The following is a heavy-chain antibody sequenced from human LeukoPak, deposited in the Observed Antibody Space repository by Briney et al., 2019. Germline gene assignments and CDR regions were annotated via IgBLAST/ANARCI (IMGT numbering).Heavy chain of an antibody. J-gene: IGHJ6*03. Sequence: VASVKVSCKASGYTFTGYYMHWVRQATGQGLEWMGWMNPNSGNTGYAQKFQGRVTITRNTSISTAYMELSSLRSEDTAVYYCARAPKRTSYYYYMDVWGKGTTVTVSS. CDR2: MNPNSGNT. CDR1: GYTFTGYY. CDR3: ARAPKRTSYYYYMDV. D-gene: IGHD2-2*01. V-gene: IGHV1-8*03.